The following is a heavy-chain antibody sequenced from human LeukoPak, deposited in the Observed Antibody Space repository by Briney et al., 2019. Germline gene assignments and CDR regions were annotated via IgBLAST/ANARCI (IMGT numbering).Heavy chain of an antibody. Sequence: GGSLRLSCAASGFTFKNYAMTWVRQAPGKGLEWSANVSGGGDTKYFSDSVKGRFSISRDNSKNTLYLQMNSLRAEDTALYYCATKAGLHGELSLFDYWGPGSLVTVSS. V-gene: IGHV3-23*01. CDR2: VSGGGDTK. CDR1: GFTFKNYA. D-gene: IGHD2-15*01. J-gene: IGHJ4*02. CDR3: ATKAGLHGELSLFDY.